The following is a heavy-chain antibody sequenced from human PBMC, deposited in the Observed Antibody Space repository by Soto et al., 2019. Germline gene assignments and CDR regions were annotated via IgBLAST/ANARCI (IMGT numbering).Heavy chain of an antibody. CDR1: GYTFTSYD. D-gene: IGHD4-17*01. CDR3: ARVIYGDYYSNWFDP. CDR2: MNPNSGNT. J-gene: IGHJ5*02. V-gene: IGHV1-8*01. Sequence: ASVKVSCKASGYTFTSYDINWVRQATGQGLEWMGWMNPNSGNTGYAQKFQGRVTMTRNTSISTAYMELSSLRSEDTAMYYCARVIYGDYYSNWFDPWGQGTLVTVSS.